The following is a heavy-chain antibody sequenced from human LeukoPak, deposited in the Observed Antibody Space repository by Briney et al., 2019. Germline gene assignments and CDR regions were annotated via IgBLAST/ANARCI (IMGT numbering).Heavy chain of an antibody. CDR3: AKDLTMIVVARDAFDI. J-gene: IGHJ3*02. CDR1: GFTFSSYA. V-gene: IGHV3-23*01. D-gene: IGHD3-22*01. CDR2: ISGSGGST. Sequence: GGSLRLSCAASGFTFSSYAMSWVRQAPGKGLEWVSAISGSGGSTYYADSVKGRFTISRDNSKNTLYLQMNSLRAEDTAVYYCAKDLTMIVVARDAFDIWGQGTMVTVSS.